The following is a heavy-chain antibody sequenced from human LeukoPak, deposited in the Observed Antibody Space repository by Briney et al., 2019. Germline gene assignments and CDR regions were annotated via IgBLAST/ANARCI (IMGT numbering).Heavy chain of an antibody. J-gene: IGHJ5*02. CDR3: ARETGSSTRTTNWFDP. V-gene: IGHV1-2*02. CDR2: INPNSGDT. D-gene: IGHD3-10*01. Sequence: WASVKVSCKASGYTFTGYYMHWVRQAPGQGLEWMAWINPNSGDTNYAQQFQGRVTMTRDTSISTVYMELSSLKSDDTAVYYCARETGSSTRTTNWFDPWGQGTLVTVSS. CDR1: GYTFTGYY.